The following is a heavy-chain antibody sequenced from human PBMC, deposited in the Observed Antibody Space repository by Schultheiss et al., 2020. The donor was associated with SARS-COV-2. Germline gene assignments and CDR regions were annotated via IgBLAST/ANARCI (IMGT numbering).Heavy chain of an antibody. Sequence: SQTLSLTCTVSGGSISSSFYYWSWIRQPPGKGLEWIGCIHYSGSTNYNPSLKSRVTISVDTSKNQFSLKLSSVTAADTAVYYCARRYSSSSGLGFDSWGQGTLVTVSS. CDR3: ARRYSSSSGLGFDS. V-gene: IGHV4-61*05. D-gene: IGHD6-6*01. J-gene: IGHJ5*01. CDR1: GGSISSSFYY. CDR2: IHYSGST.